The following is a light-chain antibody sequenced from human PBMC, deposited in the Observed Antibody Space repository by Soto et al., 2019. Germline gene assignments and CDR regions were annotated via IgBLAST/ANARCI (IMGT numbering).Light chain of an antibody. CDR2: DDS. CDR3: AAWDDSLNGPV. Sequence: SYELTQPPSVSVAPGQTARITCGGNNIGSKSVHWYQQKPGQAPVLVVYDDSDRPSGIPERFSGSKSGTSASLAISGLQSEDEADYYCAAWDDSLNGPVFGGGTKLTVL. J-gene: IGLJ2*01. V-gene: IGLV3-21*02. CDR1: NIGSKS.